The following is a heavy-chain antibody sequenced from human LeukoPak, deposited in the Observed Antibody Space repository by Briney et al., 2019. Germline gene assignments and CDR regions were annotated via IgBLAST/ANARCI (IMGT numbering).Heavy chain of an antibody. CDR1: GYTFTSYG. D-gene: IGHD2-2*01. V-gene: IGHV1-18*01. CDR3: ARLGYCSSTSCYAENYYYYYGMDV. Sequence: ASVKVSCKASGYTFTSYGISWVRQAPGQGLEWMGRISAYNGNTNYAQKLQGRVTMTTDTSTSTAYMELRSLRSDDTAVYYCARLGYCSSTSCYAENYYYYYGMDVWGQGTTVTVSS. J-gene: IGHJ6*02. CDR2: ISAYNGNT.